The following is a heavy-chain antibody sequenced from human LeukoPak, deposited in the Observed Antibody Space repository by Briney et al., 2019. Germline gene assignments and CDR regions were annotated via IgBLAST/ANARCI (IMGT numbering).Heavy chain of an antibody. CDR3: ARRILGYCSSTSCLWFDP. CDR1: GYSICSGYY. Sequence: SETLSLTCAASGYSICSGYYWGWIRQPPGKGLEWIGSIYHSGSTYYKPSLKSRVTISVDTSKNQFSLKLSSVTAADTAVYYCARRILGYCSSTSCLWFDPWGQGTLVTVSS. V-gene: IGHV4-38-2*01. D-gene: IGHD2-2*01. J-gene: IGHJ5*02. CDR2: IYHSGST.